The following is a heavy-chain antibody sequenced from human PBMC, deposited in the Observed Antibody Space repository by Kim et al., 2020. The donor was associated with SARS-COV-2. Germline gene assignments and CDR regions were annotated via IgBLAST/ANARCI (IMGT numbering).Heavy chain of an antibody. D-gene: IGHD3-10*01. J-gene: IGHJ3*02. CDR2: IYPGDSDT. CDR3: ATGPGTNNGAFDI. Sequence: GESLKISCKGSGYRFISYWIGWVRQMPGKGLEWMGIIYPGDSDTRYSPSFQGQVTISADTSINTAYLQWSSLKASDTAMYYCATGPGTNNGAFDIWGQGTMVSVSS. CDR1: GYRFISYW. V-gene: IGHV5-51*01.